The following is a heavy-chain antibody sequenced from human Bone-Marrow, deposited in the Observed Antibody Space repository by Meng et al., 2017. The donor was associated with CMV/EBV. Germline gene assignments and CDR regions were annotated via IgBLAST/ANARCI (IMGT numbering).Heavy chain of an antibody. V-gene: IGHV1-18*01. CDR2: ISAYNGNT. D-gene: IGHD2-21*01. J-gene: IGHJ2*01. CDR1: GYTFTSYG. Sequence: ASGKVSCKASGYTFTSYGISWVRQAPGQGLEWMGWISAYNGNTNYAQKLQGRVTMTTDTSTSTAYMELRSLRPDDTAVYYCARDREFYCGGDCYPSGGFDLWGRGTLVTVSS. CDR3: ARDREFYCGGDCYPSGGFDL.